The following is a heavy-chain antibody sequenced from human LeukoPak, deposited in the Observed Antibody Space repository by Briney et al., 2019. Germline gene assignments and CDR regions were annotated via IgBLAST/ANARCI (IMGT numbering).Heavy chain of an antibody. CDR1: GGSIGSYY. D-gene: IGHD3-22*01. CDR3: ARATSGYYFDF. CDR2: VSYSGST. Sequence: SETLSLTCTVSGGSIGSYYWNWIRQPPGKGLEWIGYVSYSGSTNYNPSLKSRVTMSVDKSKNQFPLKLSSVTAADTAVYFWARATSGYYFDFWDQGTLVTVSS. V-gene: IGHV4-59*01. J-gene: IGHJ4*02.